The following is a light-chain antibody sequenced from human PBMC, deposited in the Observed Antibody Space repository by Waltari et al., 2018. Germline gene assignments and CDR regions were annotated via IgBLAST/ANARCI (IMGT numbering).Light chain of an antibody. CDR2: DVS. CDR3: WSYAGTSTFV. Sequence: QSALTQPRSVSGSPGQSVTISCTGTSRDVGGYNYVSCYQQHPGKAPNPLISDVSERPSGVPDRFSGSMSGNTASLNISGLQAEDEADYYCWSYAGTSTFVFGTGTKVTVL. V-gene: IGLV2-11*01. J-gene: IGLJ1*01. CDR1: SRDVGGYNY.